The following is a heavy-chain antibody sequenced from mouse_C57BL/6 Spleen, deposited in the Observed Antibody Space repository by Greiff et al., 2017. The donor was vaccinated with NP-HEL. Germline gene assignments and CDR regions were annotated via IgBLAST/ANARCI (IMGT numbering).Heavy chain of an antibody. V-gene: IGHV1-53*01. J-gene: IGHJ4*01. CDR3: ARLEGYYYLAAMDY. CDR2: INPSNGGT. CDR1: GYTFTSYW. D-gene: IGHD1-1*01. Sequence: QVQLLQPGTDLVKPGASVKLSCTASGYTFTSYWMHWVKQRPGQGLEWIGNINPSNGGTNYNEKFKSKATLTVDKSSSTAYMQLSSLTSVDSAVYDCARLEGYYYLAAMDYWGQGTSVTVSS.